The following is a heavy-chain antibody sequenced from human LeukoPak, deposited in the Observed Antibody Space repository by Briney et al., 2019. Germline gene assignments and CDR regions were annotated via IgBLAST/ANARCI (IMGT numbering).Heavy chain of an antibody. CDR2: ISAYNGDT. J-gene: IGHJ4*02. D-gene: IGHD6-19*01. V-gene: IGHV1-18*01. Sequence: ASVTVSCKASGYTFTNNGISWVRQAPGQGLEWMGWISAYNGDTNYAQKFQGRVTMTRDTSISTAYMELSRLRSDDTAVYYCARVKAMAAHFDYWGQGTLVTVSS. CDR3: ARVKAMAAHFDY. CDR1: GYTFTNNG.